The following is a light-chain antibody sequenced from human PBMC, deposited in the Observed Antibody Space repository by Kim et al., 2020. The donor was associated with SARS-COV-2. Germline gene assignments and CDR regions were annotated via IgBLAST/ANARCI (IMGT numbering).Light chain of an antibody. CDR2: DAS. CDR3: QQYSNRWT. J-gene: IGKJ1*01. V-gene: IGKV1-5*01. CDR1: QSISGG. Sequence: SASVGDKVTITCRASQSISGGVAWYQQKPGKAPKLLIYDASSLESGVPSRFSGSGSGTDFTLIVSSLQPYDFATYYCQQYSNRWTFGQGTKVDIK.